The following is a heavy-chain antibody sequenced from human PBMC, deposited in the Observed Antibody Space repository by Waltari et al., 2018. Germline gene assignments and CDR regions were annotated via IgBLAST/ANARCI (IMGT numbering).Heavy chain of an antibody. J-gene: IGHJ3*02. Sequence: QVQLVQSGAEVKKPGSSVKVSCKASGGTFRSYAISWVRPAPGQGLEWMGGIIPIFGTANYAQKFQGRVTITADESTSTAYMELSSLRSEDTAVYYCARAYYYGSGSFDAFDIWGQGTMVTVSS. CDR3: ARAYYYGSGSFDAFDI. D-gene: IGHD3-10*01. V-gene: IGHV1-69*13. CDR1: GGTFRSYA. CDR2: IIPIFGTA.